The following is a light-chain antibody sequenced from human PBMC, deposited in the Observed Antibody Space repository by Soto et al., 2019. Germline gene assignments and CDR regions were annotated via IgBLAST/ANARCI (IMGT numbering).Light chain of an antibody. Sequence: DIQLPQSPSFLSASVGDRVTITCRASQDISSYLAWYQQKPGKAPKVLIYAAFSLENGVPSRFSGSGSGTEFTLTISSLQPEDFATYYCQQLNTYPRTFGPGTKVEIK. J-gene: IGKJ1*01. V-gene: IGKV1-9*01. CDR2: AAF. CDR1: QDISSY. CDR3: QQLNTYPRT.